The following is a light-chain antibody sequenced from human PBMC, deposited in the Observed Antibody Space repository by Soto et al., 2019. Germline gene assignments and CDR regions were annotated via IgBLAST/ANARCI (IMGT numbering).Light chain of an antibody. V-gene: IGKV1-5*01. Sequence: DIQMTQSPSTLSASVGDRVTITCRASQSIGRWLAWYQQKPGRAPKVLISDASSLKSGVPSRFSGSGSGTEFTLIISSLQPDDFATYHCQQFNNYPWTFGQGTKVDIK. CDR2: DAS. CDR3: QQFNNYPWT. J-gene: IGKJ1*01. CDR1: QSIGRW.